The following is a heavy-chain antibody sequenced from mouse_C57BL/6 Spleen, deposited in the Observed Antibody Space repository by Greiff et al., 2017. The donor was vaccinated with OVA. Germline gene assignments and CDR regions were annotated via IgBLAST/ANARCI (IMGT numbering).Heavy chain of an antibody. CDR1: GYTFTDYE. CDR2: IDPETGGT. D-gene: IGHD2-5*01. CDR3: TGRDYSNYECYAMDY. J-gene: IGHJ4*01. V-gene: IGHV1-15*01. Sequence: VQLQQSGGGLVRPGASVTLSCTASGYTFTDYEMHWVRQTPVHGLEWIGAIDPETGGTAYNQTFKGQVILTADKSSSTAYLELRSLTSEDSAVYYCTGRDYSNYECYAMDYWGQGTSVTVSS.